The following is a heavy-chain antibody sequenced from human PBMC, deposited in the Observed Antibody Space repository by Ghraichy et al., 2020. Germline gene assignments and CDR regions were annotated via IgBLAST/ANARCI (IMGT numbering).Heavy chain of an antibody. D-gene: IGHD3-16*01. CDR3: AREGSGPSTDYYDTNGLDV. J-gene: IGHJ6*02. Sequence: SQTLSLTCTVSGVSISSGDSYWNWIRQRPGKCLEWIGYIYYTGSAYHCPSLKSRAIISVDTSKNQFSLKLTSVTAADTAVYYCAREGSGPSTDYYDTNGLDVWGQGTTVTVSS. CDR1: GVSISSGDSY. CDR2: IYYTGSA. V-gene: IGHV4-31*02.